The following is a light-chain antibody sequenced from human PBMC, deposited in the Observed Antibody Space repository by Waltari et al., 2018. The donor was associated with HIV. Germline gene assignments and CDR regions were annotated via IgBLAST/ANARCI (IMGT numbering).Light chain of an antibody. V-gene: IGKV1-39*01. CDR2: ATS. CDR1: QNIRSN. J-gene: IGKJ1*01. Sequence: DIQMTQSPSSLSASVGDRVTITCRASQNIRSNLNWYQQRPGKAPKLLIYATSSLQNGVPPRFSGSGSGTDFTLTINSLQPEDFATYHCQHSYSSPRTFGQGTKVEIK. CDR3: QHSYSSPRT.